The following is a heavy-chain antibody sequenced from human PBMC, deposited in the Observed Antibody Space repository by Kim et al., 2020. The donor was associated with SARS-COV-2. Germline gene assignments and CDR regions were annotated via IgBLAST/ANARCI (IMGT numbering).Heavy chain of an antibody. J-gene: IGHJ4*02. V-gene: IGHV4-39*01. CDR3: ARLVIAAAGPLLFDY. Sequence: SETLSLTCTVSGGSISSSSYYWGWIRQPPGKGLEWIGSIYYSGSTYYNPSLKSRVTISVDTSKNQFSLKLSSVTAADTAVYYCARLVIAAAGPLLFDYWGQGTLVTVSS. CDR2: IYYSGST. CDR1: GGSISSSSYY. D-gene: IGHD6-13*01.